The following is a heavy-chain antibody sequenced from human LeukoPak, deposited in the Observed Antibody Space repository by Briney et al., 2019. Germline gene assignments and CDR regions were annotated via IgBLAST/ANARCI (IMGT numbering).Heavy chain of an antibody. Sequence: GGSLRLSCAASGFTFSSYSMNWVRQAPGKGLEWVSSISSSSNYIYYADSVKGRFTISRDNAKNSLYLQMNSLRAEDTAVYYCARDRLTGERRARHAFDIWGQGTMVTVSS. D-gene: IGHD1-20*01. CDR1: GFTFSSYS. CDR3: ARDRLTGERRARHAFDI. CDR2: ISSSSNYI. J-gene: IGHJ3*02. V-gene: IGHV3-21*01.